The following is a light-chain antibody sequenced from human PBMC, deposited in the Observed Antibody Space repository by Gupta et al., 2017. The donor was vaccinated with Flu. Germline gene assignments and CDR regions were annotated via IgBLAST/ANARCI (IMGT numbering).Light chain of an antibody. CDR3: SSYAGGDSLI. CDR1: SSDIGGHNF. CDR2: EVT. V-gene: IGLV2-8*01. Sequence: QSALTQPPPASGSPGQSVTISCTGSSSDIGGHNFVSWYQQPPGNAPKLMIYEVTKRPSGVPDRFSGSKCGNTASLTVSGLQAEDEAYYSCSSYAGGDSLIFGGGTKLTVL. J-gene: IGLJ2*01.